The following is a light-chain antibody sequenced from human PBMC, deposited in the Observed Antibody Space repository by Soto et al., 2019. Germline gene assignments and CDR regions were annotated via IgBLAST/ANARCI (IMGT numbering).Light chain of an antibody. CDR2: TNN. Sequence: QSVLTQPPSASGTPGQRVTISCSGSSSNIASNAVNWYQQLPGTAPRLLIYTNNQRPSGVPDRFSGSKSGTSASLAITGLQAEDEADYYCQSYDSSLSVVFGGGTKLTV. CDR1: SSNIASNA. J-gene: IGLJ2*01. CDR3: QSYDSSLSVV. V-gene: IGLV1-44*01.